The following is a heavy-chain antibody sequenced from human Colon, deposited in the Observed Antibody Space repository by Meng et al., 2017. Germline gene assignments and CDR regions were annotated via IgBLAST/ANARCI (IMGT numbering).Heavy chain of an antibody. J-gene: IGHJ4*02. CDR2: IKRKTDGGTT. V-gene: IGHV3-15*05. D-gene: IGHD6-19*01. CDR1: GFTLSDTW. CDR3: AAVGSSGDFRY. Sequence: GESLKISCAASGFTLSDTWMSWVRQAPGKGLEWVGRIKRKTDGGTTDYVAPVKGRFTIARDDSKATLNQQMNSLKIEDTAVYYCAAVGSSGDFRYWGQGTLVTVSS.